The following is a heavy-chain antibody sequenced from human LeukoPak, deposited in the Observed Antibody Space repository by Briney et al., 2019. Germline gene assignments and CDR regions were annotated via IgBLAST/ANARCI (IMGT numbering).Heavy chain of an antibody. D-gene: IGHD6-13*01. CDR2: IKSDGSST. V-gene: IGHV3-74*01. J-gene: IGHJ4*02. Sequence: TGGSLRLSCAASGFTFSDYWMHWVRQAPGKGLVWVSRIKSDGSSTSYADSVKGRFTITRDSAKNTLYLQMNSLRAEDTAVYYCARAPFTGIAAAGEDYWGQGTLVTVSS. CDR1: GFTFSDYW. CDR3: ARAPFTGIAAAGEDY.